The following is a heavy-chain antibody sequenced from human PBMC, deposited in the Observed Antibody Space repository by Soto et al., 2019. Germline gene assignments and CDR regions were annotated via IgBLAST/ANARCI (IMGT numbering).Heavy chain of an antibody. Sequence: GGSLRLSCAASGFTFSSYGMHWVRQAPCKGLEWVAVISYDGSNKYYADSVKGRFTISRDNSKNTLYLQMNSLRAEDTAVYYCSVLRYFDWLPYPDAFDIWGQGTMVTVSS. J-gene: IGHJ3*02. CDR3: SVLRYFDWLPYPDAFDI. D-gene: IGHD3-9*01. CDR2: ISYDGSNK. CDR1: GFTFSSYG. V-gene: IGHV3-30*03.